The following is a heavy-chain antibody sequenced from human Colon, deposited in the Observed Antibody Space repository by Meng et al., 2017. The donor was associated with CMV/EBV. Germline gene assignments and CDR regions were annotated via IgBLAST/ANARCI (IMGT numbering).Heavy chain of an antibody. CDR3: ARDYYVSGGYYTLDY. CDR2: MSYGSKSYT. D-gene: IGHD3-22*01. J-gene: IGHJ4*02. CDR1: SVSSDRTT. V-gene: IGHV6-1*01. Sequence: SVSSDRTTSICVTQYPSRSLEWLVRMSYGSKSYTDYTVSVSSRFAINPVSYKAQFSLQLLSENPEDKAVYYCARDYYVSGGYYTLDYWGQGTLVTVSS.